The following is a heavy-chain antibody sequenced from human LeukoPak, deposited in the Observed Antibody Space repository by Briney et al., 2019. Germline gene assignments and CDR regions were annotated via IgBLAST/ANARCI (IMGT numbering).Heavy chain of an antibody. CDR1: GGTPSSYA. Sequence: SVKVSCKASGGTPSSYAISWVRQAPGQGLEWMGGIIPIFGTANYAQKFQGRVTITADESTSTAYMELSSLRSEDTAVYYCAREDVDTANKKEWGQGTLVTVSS. CDR2: IIPIFGTA. V-gene: IGHV1-69*13. D-gene: IGHD5-18*01. CDR3: AREDVDTANKKE. J-gene: IGHJ4*02.